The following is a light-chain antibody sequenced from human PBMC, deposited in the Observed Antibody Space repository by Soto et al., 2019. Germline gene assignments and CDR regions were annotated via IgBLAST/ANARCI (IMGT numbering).Light chain of an antibody. CDR1: QSIGSS. Sequence: DIQMTQSPSTLSASVGDRVTITCRASQSIGSSLAWYQQKPGKGPKLLIYDASTLESGVPSRFSGSGFGTEFALTISRLQPDDFATFCCQQYNSYGTFGQWTKLEIK. V-gene: IGKV1-5*01. CDR3: QQYNSYGT. CDR2: DAS. J-gene: IGKJ2*01.